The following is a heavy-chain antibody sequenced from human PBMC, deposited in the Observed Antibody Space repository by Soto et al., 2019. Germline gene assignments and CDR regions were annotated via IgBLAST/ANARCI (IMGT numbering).Heavy chain of an antibody. D-gene: IGHD2-21*01. V-gene: IGHV1-69*01. J-gene: IGHJ4*02. CDR3: ARDRGGGDEVGLFDY. CDR2: IIPIFGTA. CDR1: GGTFSSYA. Sequence: QVQLVQSGAEVKKPGSSVKVSCKASGGTFSSYAISWVRQAPGQGLEWMGGIIPIFGTANYAQKFQGRVTITADESTSTAYMELSSLRAEDRAVYYCARDRGGGDEVGLFDYWGQGTLVTVSS.